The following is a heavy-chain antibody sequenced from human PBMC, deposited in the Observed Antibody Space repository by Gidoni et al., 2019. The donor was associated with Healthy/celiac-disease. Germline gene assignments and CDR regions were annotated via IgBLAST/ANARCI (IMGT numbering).Heavy chain of an antibody. CDR1: GFTISSYW. J-gene: IGHJ1*01. D-gene: IGHD6-13*01. Sequence: EVQLVESGGGLVQPGGSLRLSCAASGFTISSYWMSWVRQAPGKGLEWLANIRQDGGEIYYVDSVKGRFTISTENAKNSLYLQMNSLRAEDTAVYYCATIRSLGSSWRVFQHWGQGTLVSVSS. V-gene: IGHV3-7*03. CDR3: ATIRSLGSSWRVFQH. CDR2: IRQDGGEI.